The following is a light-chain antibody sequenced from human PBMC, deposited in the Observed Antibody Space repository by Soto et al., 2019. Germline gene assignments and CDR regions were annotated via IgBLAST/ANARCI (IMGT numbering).Light chain of an antibody. CDR2: GIS. V-gene: IGKV3D-20*02. CDR3: QQRSNWPIP. J-gene: IGKJ5*01. Sequence: EVVMTQSPATLSVSPGEGATLSCRASQSVTSNYLAWYQQKPGKAPRLLIHGISNRATGVPDRFSGSGSGTDFTLTISSLEPEDFAVYYCQQRSNWPIPFGQGARLEIK. CDR1: QSVTSNY.